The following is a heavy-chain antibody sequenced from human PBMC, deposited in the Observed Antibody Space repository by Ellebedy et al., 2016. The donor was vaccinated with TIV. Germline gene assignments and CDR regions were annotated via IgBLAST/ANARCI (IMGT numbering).Heavy chain of an antibody. D-gene: IGHD3/OR15-3a*01. CDR1: GLTFSRCW. Sequence: PGGSLRLSCAASGLTFSRCWMIWVPQAPGKGLEWVASINEDGTETYYVDSVKGRFTISRDNAKNSLYLQMNSLRAEDTAVYYCATDRYHFTLDVWGQGTLVTVSS. CDR3: ATDRYHFTLDV. V-gene: IGHV3-7*01. CDR2: INEDGTET. J-gene: IGHJ3*01.